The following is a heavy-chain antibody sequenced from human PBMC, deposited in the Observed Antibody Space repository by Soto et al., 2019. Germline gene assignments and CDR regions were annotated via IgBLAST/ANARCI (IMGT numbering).Heavy chain of an antibody. CDR3: ERCDSSSWYHPFDY. V-gene: IGHV1-18*01. J-gene: IGHJ4*02. D-gene: IGHD6-13*01. CDR2: IIAYNGNT. CDR1: CYAFTSYG. Sequence: ASVKVSCKASCYAFTSYGIRWVRQSPVQGLEWMGFIIAYNGNTNYAQKLQGRVTMTTDTSTSTAYMELRSLRSDDTAVYYCERCDSSSWYHPFDYWGQGTLVTVPS.